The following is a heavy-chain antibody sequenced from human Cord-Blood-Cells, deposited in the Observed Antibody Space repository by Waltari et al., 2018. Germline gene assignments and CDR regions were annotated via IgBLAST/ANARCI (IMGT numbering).Heavy chain of an antibody. J-gene: IGHJ4*02. CDR1: GFTFSSYW. CDR3: ARSRAEGLDFDY. CDR2: IKKDGSEK. V-gene: IGHV3-7*05. Sequence: EVQLVESGGGLVQPGGSLRLSCAASGFTFSSYWMCWVRQAPGKGLEWVANIKKDGSEKYYVDSVKGRFTSSRDNAKNSLYLQMNSLRAEDTAVYYCARSRAEGLDFDYWGQGTLVTVSS.